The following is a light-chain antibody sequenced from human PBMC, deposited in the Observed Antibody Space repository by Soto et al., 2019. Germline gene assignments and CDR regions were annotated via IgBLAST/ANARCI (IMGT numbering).Light chain of an antibody. CDR2: GAS. J-gene: IGKJ1*01. CDR3: QQHNKWPRT. V-gene: IGKV3-15*01. Sequence: EIVMTQSPATLSVSPGERATLSCMASQSVNSNLAWYQQKPGQAPRLLIYGASSRATGIPARFSGSGSGTECTLTISSLQSEDVAVYYCQQHNKWPRTLGQGTKVDIK. CDR1: QSVNSN.